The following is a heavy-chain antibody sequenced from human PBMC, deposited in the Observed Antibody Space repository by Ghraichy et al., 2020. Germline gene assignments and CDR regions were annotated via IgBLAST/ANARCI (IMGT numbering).Heavy chain of an antibody. CDR1: GFTFSSYS. J-gene: IGHJ5*02. V-gene: IGHV3-21*01. CDR2: ISSSSSYI. CDR3: ASHSVTAYYYGTTPPDNWFDP. Sequence: GGSLRLSCAASGFTFSSYSMNWVRQAPGKRLEWVSSISSSSSYIYYADSVKGRFTISRDNAKNSLYLQMNSLRAEDTAVYYCASHSVTAYYYGTTPPDNWFDPWGQGTLVTVSS. D-gene: IGHD3-10*01.